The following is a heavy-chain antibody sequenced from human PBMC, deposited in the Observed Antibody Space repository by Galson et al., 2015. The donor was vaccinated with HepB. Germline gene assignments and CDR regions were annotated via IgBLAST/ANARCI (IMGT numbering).Heavy chain of an antibody. CDR2: ISYDGSNK. CDR1: GFTFSSYG. D-gene: IGHD4-17*01. Sequence: SLRLSCAASGFTFSSYGMHWVRQAPGRGLEWVAVISYDGSNKYNADSVKGRFTISRDNSKNTLYLQMNSLRAEDTAVYYCAKGDYGDYGDAFDIWGQGTMVTVSS. J-gene: IGHJ3*02. CDR3: AKGDYGDYGDAFDI. V-gene: IGHV3-30*18.